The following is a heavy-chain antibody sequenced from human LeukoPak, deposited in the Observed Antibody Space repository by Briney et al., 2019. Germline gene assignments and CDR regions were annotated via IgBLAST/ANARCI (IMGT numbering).Heavy chain of an antibody. V-gene: IGHV1-46*01. CDR2: INPNGGGT. CDR3: ARGGLGSGSYTFFDY. Sequence: ASVKVSCKASGYTFTSYYMHWVRQAPGQGLEWMGIINPNGGGTNYAQKLQGRVTMTRDASTSTVYMELSSLRSEDTAVYYCARGGLGSGSYTFFDYWGQGTLVTVSS. D-gene: IGHD1-26*01. J-gene: IGHJ4*02. CDR1: GYTFTSYY.